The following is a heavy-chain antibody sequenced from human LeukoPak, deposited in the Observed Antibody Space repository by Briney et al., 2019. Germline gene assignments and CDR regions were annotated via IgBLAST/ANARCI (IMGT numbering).Heavy chain of an antibody. V-gene: IGHV3-7*01. J-gene: IGHJ4*02. CDR1: GFTFSSYW. CDR2: IKQDGSEK. D-gene: IGHD2-15*01. CDR3: ARDKVGGSNDF. Sequence: GGSLRLSCAASGFTFSSYWMSWVRQAPGKGLEWVANIKQDGSEKYYVDSVKGRFTISRDNAKNSLYLQMNSLRVDDTAVYYCARDKVGGSNDFWGQGTLVTVSS.